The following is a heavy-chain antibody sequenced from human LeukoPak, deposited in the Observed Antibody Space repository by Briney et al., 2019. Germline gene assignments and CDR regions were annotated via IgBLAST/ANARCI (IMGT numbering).Heavy chain of an antibody. Sequence: GGSLRLSCAASGFTVSNYMSWVRQAPGKGLEWVSVIYSGGSTFYADSVKGRFTISRDNAKNSLYLQMNSLRAEDTAVYYCASGGNYHVYWGQGTLVTVSS. D-gene: IGHD1-26*01. CDR1: GFTVSNY. CDR2: IYSGGST. V-gene: IGHV3-66*01. CDR3: ASGGNYHVY. J-gene: IGHJ4*02.